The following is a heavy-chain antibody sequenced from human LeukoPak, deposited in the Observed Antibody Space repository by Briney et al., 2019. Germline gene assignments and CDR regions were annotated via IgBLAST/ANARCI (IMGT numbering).Heavy chain of an antibody. V-gene: IGHV3-15*01. J-gene: IGHJ5*02. D-gene: IGHD4-23*01. Sequence: GGSLRVSCAGSGFTFSNDWISWVRQAPGKGLEWVGRIKSKIDGETTDYVAPVKGRFTISRDDSKNTLYLEMNSLEMEDTAVYYCTTDAVVQYKCVPWGHGTLVTVSS. CDR1: GFTFSNDW. CDR3: TTDAVVQYKCVP. CDR2: IKSKIDGETT.